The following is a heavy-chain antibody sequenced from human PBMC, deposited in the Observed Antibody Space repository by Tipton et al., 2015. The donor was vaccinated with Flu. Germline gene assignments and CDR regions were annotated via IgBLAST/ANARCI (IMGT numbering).Heavy chain of an antibody. CDR2: IKQDESER. J-gene: IGHJ5*02. CDR3: ARGGVRWFDP. V-gene: IGHV3-7*04. CDR1: GFIFNNYW. Sequence: SLRLSCAASGFIFNNYWMSWVRQAPGKGLEWVANIKQDESERYYVDSVKGRFTISRDNAKNSLYLQMNGLRVEDTAVYYCARGGVRWFDPWGQGTLVTVSS.